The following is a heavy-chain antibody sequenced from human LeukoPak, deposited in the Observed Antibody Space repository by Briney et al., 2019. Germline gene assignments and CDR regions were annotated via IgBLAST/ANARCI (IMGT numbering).Heavy chain of an antibody. CDR1: GYSFTSYW. Sequence: GGSLRLSCKGPGYSFTSYWIGWVRQMPGKGLEWMGIIYPGDSDTRYSPSFQGQVTISADKSISTAYLQWSSLKASDTAMYYCARLRLGFLWNPNDYWGQGTLVTVSS. V-gene: IGHV5-51*01. CDR2: IYPGDSDT. D-gene: IGHD1-1*01. J-gene: IGHJ4*02. CDR3: ARLRLGFLWNPNDY.